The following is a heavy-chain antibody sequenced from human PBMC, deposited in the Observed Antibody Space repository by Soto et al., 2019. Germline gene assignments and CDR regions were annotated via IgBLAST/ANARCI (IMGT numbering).Heavy chain of an antibody. V-gene: IGHV3-74*01. CDR3: TREGWGFSQTY. D-gene: IGHD7-27*01. J-gene: IGHJ4*02. CDR2: MNSDGSST. Sequence: EVQLVESGGGLVQPGGSLRLSCAASGFTFSTYWMHWVRQAPGKGLVWVSRMNSDGSSTGYADSVKGRFTISRDNAKSTLYLQMHSLRAEDTAVYYCTREGWGFSQTYWGQGTLVSVSS. CDR1: GFTFSTYW.